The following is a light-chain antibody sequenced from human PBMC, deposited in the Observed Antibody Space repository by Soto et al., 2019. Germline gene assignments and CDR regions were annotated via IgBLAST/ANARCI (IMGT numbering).Light chain of an antibody. Sequence: EIVLTQSPATLSLSPGERSTLSCRASQSISIYLAWYQQKPGQAPRLLTYDVFNRATGIPARFSGSGSGTDFTLTISSLEPEDFAVYYCQQRSNWPPEITFGQGTRLEIK. CDR1: QSISIY. CDR3: QQRSNWPPEIT. J-gene: IGKJ5*01. CDR2: DVF. V-gene: IGKV3-11*01.